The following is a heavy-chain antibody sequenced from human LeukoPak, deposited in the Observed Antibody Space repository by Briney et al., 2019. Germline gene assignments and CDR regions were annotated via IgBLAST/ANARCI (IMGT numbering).Heavy chain of an antibody. Sequence: TGRSLRLSCAASGFTFTTYAVHWVRQAPGKGLEWVAVISYDGTNKFYADSVKGRFTISRDDSKNTLYLQMNSLRVEDTALYYCAGDNSRGIAVDYYYAMGVWGQGTAVAVSS. CDR2: ISYDGTNK. D-gene: IGHD6-19*01. V-gene: IGHV3-30-3*01. J-gene: IGHJ6*02. CDR3: AGDNSRGIAVDYYYAMGV. CDR1: GFTFTTYA.